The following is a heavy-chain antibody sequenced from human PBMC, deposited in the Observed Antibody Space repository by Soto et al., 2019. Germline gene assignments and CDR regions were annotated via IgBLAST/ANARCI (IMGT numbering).Heavy chain of an antibody. D-gene: IGHD3-9*01. V-gene: IGHV4-59*08. Sequence: SWIRQPPGKGLEWIGYIYYRGNTNYNPSLKSRVTISLDTPKNQFSLKLSSVTAADTAVYYCARHPGYYDILTGYTTYYFDYWGQGILVTVS. CDR3: ARHPGYYDILTGYTTYYFDY. J-gene: IGHJ4*02. CDR2: IYYRGNT.